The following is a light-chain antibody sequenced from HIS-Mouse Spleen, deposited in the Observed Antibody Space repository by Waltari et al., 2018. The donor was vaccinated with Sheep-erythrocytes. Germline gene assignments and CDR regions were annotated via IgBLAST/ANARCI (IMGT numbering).Light chain of an antibody. J-gene: IGLJ2*01. CDR1: KLGDKY. V-gene: IGLV3-1*01. CDR2: QDS. Sequence: SYELTQPPSVSVSPGQTASITCSGDKLGDKYACWYQQQPGHSPVLVIYQDSKRPSGVPERFSGSNSGNTAPLTISGTQAMDEADYYCQAWDSSTVVFGGGTKLTVL. CDR3: QAWDSSTVV.